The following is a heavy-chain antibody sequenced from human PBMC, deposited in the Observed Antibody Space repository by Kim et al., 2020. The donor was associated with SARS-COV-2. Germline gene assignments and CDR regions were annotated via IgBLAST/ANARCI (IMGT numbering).Heavy chain of an antibody. J-gene: IGHJ4*02. Sequence: YYRDPVRGRFTISRDNSKATLYLQMDSLSVEDTAVYYCAKSYTSGTYFFDFWGQGTPVTVSS. CDR3: AKSYTSGTYFFDF. V-gene: IGHV3-33*06. D-gene: IGHD3-16*01.